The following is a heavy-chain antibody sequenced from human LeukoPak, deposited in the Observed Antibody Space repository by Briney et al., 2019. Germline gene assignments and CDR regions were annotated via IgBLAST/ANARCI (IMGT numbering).Heavy chain of an antibody. CDR3: ARLLTYIRNWFDP. CDR1: GGSISGSSYY. V-gene: IGHV4-39*01. CDR2: IYYSGST. D-gene: IGHD3-9*01. J-gene: IGHJ5*02. Sequence: NPSETLSLTCTVSGGSISGSSYYWGWIRQPPGKGLEWIGSIYYSGSTYYNPSLKSRVTISVDTSKNQFSLKLSSVTAADTAVYYCARLLTYIRNWFDPWGQGTLVTVSS.